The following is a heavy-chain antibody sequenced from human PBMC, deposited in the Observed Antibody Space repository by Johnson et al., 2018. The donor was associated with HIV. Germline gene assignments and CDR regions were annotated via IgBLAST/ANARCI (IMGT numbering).Heavy chain of an antibody. D-gene: IGHD3-22*01. J-gene: IGHJ3*02. CDR1: GFTFSNYD. Sequence: VQLVESGGSMVRPGGSLRLSCAASGFTFSNYDIHWVRQATGKGLEWVSTIGTAGDTYYAGSVKGRFTVSRENAKNSLYLQMNSLRAEDTAVYYCARGGDYYDSNRYPAAFDIWGQGTMVTVSS. CDR3: ARGGDYYDSNRYPAAFDI. V-gene: IGHV3-13*01. CDR2: IGTAGDT.